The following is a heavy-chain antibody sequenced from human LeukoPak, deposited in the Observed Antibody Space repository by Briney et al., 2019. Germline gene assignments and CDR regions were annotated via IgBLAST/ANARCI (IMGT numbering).Heavy chain of an antibody. D-gene: IGHD3-22*01. V-gene: IGHV3-9*01. J-gene: IGHJ4*02. CDR1: GFTFDDYA. Sequence: SGGSLRLSCAASGFTFDDYAMHWVRQAPGKGLEWVSGISWNSGSIGYADSVKGRFTISRDNAKNSLYLQMNSLRAEDTALYYCAKDISALITMIGGVDYWGQGTLVTVSS. CDR2: ISWNSGSI. CDR3: AKDISALITMIGGVDY.